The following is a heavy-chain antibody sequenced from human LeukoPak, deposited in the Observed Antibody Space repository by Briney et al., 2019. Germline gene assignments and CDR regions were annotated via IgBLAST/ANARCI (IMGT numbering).Heavy chain of an antibody. V-gene: IGHV3-30*02. J-gene: IGHJ4*02. CDR1: GFTFSSYG. D-gene: IGHD3-22*01. CDR2: IRYDGSNK. CDR3: AKDPTHFRVWDDYDNNILGH. Sequence: GGSLRLSCAASGFTFSSYGMHWVRQAPGKGLEWVAFIRYDGSNKYYADSVKGRFTISRDNSKNTLYLQMNSLRADDTAVYYCAKDPTHFRVWDDYDNNILGHWGQGTLVTVSA.